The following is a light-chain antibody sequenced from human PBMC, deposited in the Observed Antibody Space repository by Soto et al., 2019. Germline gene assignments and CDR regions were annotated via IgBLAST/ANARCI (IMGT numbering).Light chain of an antibody. J-gene: IGKJ4*01. CDR2: GAS. Sequence: EIVMTQSPATLSVSPGERATLSCRASQSVSSNLAWYKQKPGQAPRLLIYGASTRATGLTDRISGRGSGTEFTLTISSLQSEDFALYYCQQYNDSPLIFGGGTKVEIK. V-gene: IGKV3-15*01. CDR3: QQYNDSPLI. CDR1: QSVSSN.